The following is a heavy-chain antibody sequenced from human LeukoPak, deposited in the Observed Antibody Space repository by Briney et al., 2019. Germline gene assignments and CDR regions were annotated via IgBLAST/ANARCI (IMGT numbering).Heavy chain of an antibody. Sequence: ASVKVSCKASGYTFTGYYMHWVRQAPGQGLEWMGWINPNSGGTNYAQKFQGRVTMTRDTSISTAYMELSRLRSDDTAVYYCVRAIVVVPAARYYFDYWGQGTLVTVSS. V-gene: IGHV1-2*02. CDR3: VRAIVVVPAARYYFDY. CDR2: INPNSGGT. J-gene: IGHJ4*02. CDR1: GYTFTGYY. D-gene: IGHD2-2*01.